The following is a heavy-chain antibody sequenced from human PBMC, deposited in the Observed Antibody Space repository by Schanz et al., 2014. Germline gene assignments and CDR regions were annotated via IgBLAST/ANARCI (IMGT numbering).Heavy chain of an antibody. J-gene: IGHJ4*02. D-gene: IGHD6-19*01. CDR3: ARGGYSSGWYDRHIARFDY. Sequence: QVQLVQSGAEVKKPGASVKVSCKASGYTFTSYGINWVRQAPGQGLEWMGWISAYNGNTNYAQKLQGRVTMTTDTATSTAYMELRSLRSDDTAVYYCARGGYSSGWYDRHIARFDYWGQGTLVTVSS. CDR1: GYTFTSYG. CDR2: ISAYNGNT. V-gene: IGHV1-18*01.